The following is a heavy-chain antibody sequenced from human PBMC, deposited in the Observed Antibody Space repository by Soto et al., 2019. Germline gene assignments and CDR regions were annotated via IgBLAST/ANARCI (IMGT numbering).Heavy chain of an antibody. Sequence: QVQLVESGGGVVQPGGSLRLSCAASGFIFNSYGMHWVRQAPGKGLEWVSFIYYNGTTDYYADSVKGRFTISRDNSKNTLYMQMNSLRVEDSALYYCARDRGSSGWCDHWGQGTLVTVSS. J-gene: IGHJ5*02. CDR1: GFIFNSYG. CDR3: ARDRGSSGWCDH. CDR2: IYYNGTTD. V-gene: IGHV3-33*01. D-gene: IGHD3-22*01.